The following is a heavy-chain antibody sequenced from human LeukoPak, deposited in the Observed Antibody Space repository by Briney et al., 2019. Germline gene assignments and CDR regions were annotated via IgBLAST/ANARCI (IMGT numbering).Heavy chain of an antibody. CDR2: IYHSGST. CDR1: GGSISSGGYY. D-gene: IGHD3-10*01. Sequence: SETLSLTCTVPGGSISSGGYYWSWIRQPPGKGLEWIGYIYHSGSTYYNPSLKSRVTISVDRSKNQFSLKLSSVTAADTAVYYCARGRLGSYPDFWGQGTLITVSS. CDR3: ARGRLGSYPDF. J-gene: IGHJ4*02. V-gene: IGHV4-30-2*01.